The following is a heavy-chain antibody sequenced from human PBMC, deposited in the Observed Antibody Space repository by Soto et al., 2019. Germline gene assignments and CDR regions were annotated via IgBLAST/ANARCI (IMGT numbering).Heavy chain of an antibody. J-gene: IGHJ6*02. D-gene: IGHD3-10*01. V-gene: IGHV3-23*01. CDR1: GFTFTTYA. CDR3: AKAVMVRGIYYGMDV. Sequence: DVQLLESGGGLVQPGGSLRLSCAASGFTFTTYAMNWVRQAPGKGLEWVSGISESGGSTYYADSVKGRFTISRDNSKNTLFLQMKSMRAEDTDVYHCAKAVMVRGIYYGMDVRGQGTTVTVSS. CDR2: ISESGGST.